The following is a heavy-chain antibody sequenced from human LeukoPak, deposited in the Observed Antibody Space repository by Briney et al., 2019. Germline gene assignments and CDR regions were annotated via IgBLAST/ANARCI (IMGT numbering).Heavy chain of an antibody. D-gene: IGHD6-19*01. CDR1: GGTFSSYA. J-gene: IGHJ4*02. CDR3: ARDRAGVLDY. Sequence: SVKVSCKASGGTFSSYAISWVRQAPGQGLEWMGGIIPIFGTANYAQKFQGRVTITRDTSASTAYMELSSLRSEDTAVYYCARDRAGVLDYWGQGTLVTVSS. CDR2: IIPIFGTA. V-gene: IGHV1-69*05.